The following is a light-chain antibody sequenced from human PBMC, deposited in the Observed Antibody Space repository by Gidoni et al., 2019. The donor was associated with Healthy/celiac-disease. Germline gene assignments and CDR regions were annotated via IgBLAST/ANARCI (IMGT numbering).Light chain of an antibody. CDR2: QDS. CDR1: KLGDKY. CDR3: QEWDSSSAGV. J-gene: IGLJ1*01. V-gene: IGLV3-1*01. Sequence: SYELTQPPSVSVSPGQTASITCSGDKLGDKYACWYQQKPGQSPVLVIYQDSKRPSGIPERFSGANSGNTATLTISGTQAMEEADYYCQEWDSSSAGVFGTGTKVTVL.